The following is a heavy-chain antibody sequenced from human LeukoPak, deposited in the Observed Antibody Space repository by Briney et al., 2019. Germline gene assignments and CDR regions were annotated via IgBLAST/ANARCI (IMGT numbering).Heavy chain of an antibody. CDR3: AKASVGFSYGGYYFDY. D-gene: IGHD5-18*01. CDR2: ISGSGGST. J-gene: IGHJ4*02. V-gene: IGHV3-23*01. CDR1: GFTFSSYA. Sequence: PGGSLRLSCAASGFTFSSYAMRWVRQAPGKGLEWVSAISGSGGSTYYADSVKGRFTISRDNSKNTLYLQMNSLRAEDTAVYYCAKASVGFSYGGYYFDYWGQGTLVTVSS.